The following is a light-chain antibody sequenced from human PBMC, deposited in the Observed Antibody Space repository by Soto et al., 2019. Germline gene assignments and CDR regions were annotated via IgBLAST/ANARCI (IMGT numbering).Light chain of an antibody. CDR3: QQYYSYPLT. CDR2: AAS. Sequence: AIRMTQSPSSFSASTGDRVTITCRASQGISSYLAWYQQKPGKAPKLLIYAASTLQSGVPSRFSGSGSGTDFTLTISCLQSEVFATYYCQQYYSYPLTFRGGTKVEIK. V-gene: IGKV1-8*01. J-gene: IGKJ4*01. CDR1: QGISSY.